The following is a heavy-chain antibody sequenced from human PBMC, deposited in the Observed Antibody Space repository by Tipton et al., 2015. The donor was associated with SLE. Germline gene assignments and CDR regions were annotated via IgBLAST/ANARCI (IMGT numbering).Heavy chain of an antibody. V-gene: IGHV4-31*03. CDR2: IYYSGST. CDR1: GGSINSDGYF. CDR3: ARFDYSNWDDY. Sequence: TLSLTCTVSGGSINSDGYFWTWIRQPPGMGLEWIGYIYYSGSTYYNPSLQSRLTMSVDTSRNQFSLKLTSVTAADTAVYFCARFDYSNWDDYWGQGTLVTVSS. D-gene: IGHD4-11*01. J-gene: IGHJ4*02.